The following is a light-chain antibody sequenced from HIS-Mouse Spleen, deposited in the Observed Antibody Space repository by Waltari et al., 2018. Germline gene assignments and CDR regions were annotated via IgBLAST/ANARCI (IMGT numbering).Light chain of an antibody. CDR1: SRDVGGYNY. V-gene: IGLV2-14*03. Sequence: QSALTQPASVSGSPGQSITISCTGTSRDVGGYNYVSWYQQHPGKVPKLMIYDVSNRPSGVSNRFSGSKSGNTASLTISGLQAEDEADYYCSSYTSSSTEVFGGGTKLTVL. J-gene: IGLJ2*01. CDR2: DVS. CDR3: SSYTSSSTEV.